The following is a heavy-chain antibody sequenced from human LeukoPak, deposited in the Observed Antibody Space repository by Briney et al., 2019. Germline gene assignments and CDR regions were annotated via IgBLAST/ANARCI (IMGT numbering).Heavy chain of an antibody. CDR2: ISSSSSDI. Sequence: VGSLRLSCAASGFTFCSYSMNWVRQAPGKGLEWVSSISSSSSDIYYADPVKGRFTISRDNAKNSLYLQMNSLRAEDTAVYYCARAYSSGCNWGQGTLVTVSS. J-gene: IGHJ4*02. CDR3: ARAYSSGCN. V-gene: IGHV3-21*01. CDR1: GFTFCSYS. D-gene: IGHD6-19*01.